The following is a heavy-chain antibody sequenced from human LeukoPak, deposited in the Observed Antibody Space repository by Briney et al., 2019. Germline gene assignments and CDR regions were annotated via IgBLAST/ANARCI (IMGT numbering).Heavy chain of an antibody. CDR1: GFTFSTYW. J-gene: IGHJ4*02. V-gene: IGHV3-7*01. CDR3: ARDPESSAFDL. D-gene: IGHD5/OR15-5a*01. Sequence: GGSLRLSCAASGFTFSTYWMSWVRQTPEKGLEFVANIKQDGSVKNYMDSPKGQSTISRDNARESLYLEINSLRADDTAVYYCARDPESSAFDLWGQGALVTVSS. CDR2: IKQDGSVK.